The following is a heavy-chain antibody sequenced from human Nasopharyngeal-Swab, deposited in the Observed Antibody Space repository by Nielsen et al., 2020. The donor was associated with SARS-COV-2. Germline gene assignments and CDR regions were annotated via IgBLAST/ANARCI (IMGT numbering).Heavy chain of an antibody. V-gene: IGHV1-18*01. J-gene: IGHJ4*02. CDR2: ISAYNGNT. Sequence: ASVKVSCKASGYTFTSYGISWVRQAPGQGLEWMGWISAYNGNTNYAQKLQGRVTMTTDTSTSTAYMELRSLRSEDTAVYYCASHYYGGIEGYYFDYWGQGTLVTVSS. D-gene: IGHD4-23*01. CDR1: GYTFTSYG. CDR3: ASHYYGGIEGYYFDY.